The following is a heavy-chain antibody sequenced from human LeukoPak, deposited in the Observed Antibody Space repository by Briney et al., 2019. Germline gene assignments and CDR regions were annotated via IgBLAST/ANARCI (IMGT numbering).Heavy chain of an antibody. J-gene: IGHJ4*02. CDR2: IKQDGSEK. D-gene: IGHD4-23*01. Sequence: PGGSLRLSCAASGFTFSSYWMSWVRQAPGKGLEWVANIKQDGSEKSYVDSVKGRFTISRDNAKNSLYLQMNSLRAEDTAVYYCARGRWAVSKGYYFDYWGQGTLVTVSS. CDR3: ARGRWAVSKGYYFDY. V-gene: IGHV3-7*01. CDR1: GFTFSSYW.